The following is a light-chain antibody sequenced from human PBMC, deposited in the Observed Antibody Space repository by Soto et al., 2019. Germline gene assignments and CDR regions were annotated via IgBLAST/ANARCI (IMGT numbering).Light chain of an antibody. CDR3: QSYDSSLSEV. Sequence: QSVLTQPPSVCGAPGQRVTISCTGSSSNIGAGYDVHWYQQLPGTAPKLLIYGNSNRTSGVPDRFSGSKSGTSASLAITGLQAEDEADYYCQSYDSSLSEVFGGGTKLTVL. CDR1: SSNIGAGYD. J-gene: IGLJ2*01. V-gene: IGLV1-40*01. CDR2: GNS.